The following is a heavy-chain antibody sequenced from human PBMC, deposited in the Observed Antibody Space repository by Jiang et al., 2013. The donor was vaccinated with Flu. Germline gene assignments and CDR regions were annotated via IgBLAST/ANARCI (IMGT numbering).Heavy chain of an antibody. D-gene: IGHD2-2*01. J-gene: IGHJ6*02. CDR3: ARQSRDIVVLPTALRYGMDV. CDR1: GYRFMNYW. CDR2: IYPADSDT. Sequence: PGESLKISCKGSGYRFMNYWIGWVRQMPGKGLEWMGIIYPADSDTRYSPSFRGQVTISADKPISTAYLQWSSLKASDTAMYYCARQSRDIVVLPTALRYGMDVWGQGTTVTVSS. V-gene: IGHV5-51*04.